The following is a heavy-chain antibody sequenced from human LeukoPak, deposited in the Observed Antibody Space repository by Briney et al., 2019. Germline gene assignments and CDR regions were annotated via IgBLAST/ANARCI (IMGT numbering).Heavy chain of an antibody. D-gene: IGHD2-15*01. CDR1: GFTFSNYA. CDR2: ISSNGGIT. CDR3: VRDKYPVVVAATLDY. Sequence: GGSLRLSCSASGFTFSNYAMHWVRQAPGKGLEYVSDISSNGGITYYADSVKGRFTVSRDNSKNMLYLQMNSLRAEDTAVYYCVRDKYPVVVAATLDYWGQGILVTVSS. V-gene: IGHV3-64D*09. J-gene: IGHJ4*02.